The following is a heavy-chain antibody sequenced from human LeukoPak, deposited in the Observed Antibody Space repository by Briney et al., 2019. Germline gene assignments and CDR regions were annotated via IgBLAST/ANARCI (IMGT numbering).Heavy chain of an antibody. V-gene: IGHV3-21*01. Sequence: GGSLRLSCAASGFTFSSYSMNWVRQAPGKGLEWVSSISSSSSYIYYADSVKGRFTISRDNAKNSLYLQMNSLGAEDTAVYYCARGTKTYYDILTGCVDYWGQGTLVTVSS. CDR1: GFTFSSYS. CDR3: ARGTKTYYDILTGCVDY. CDR2: ISSSSSYI. J-gene: IGHJ4*02. D-gene: IGHD3-9*01.